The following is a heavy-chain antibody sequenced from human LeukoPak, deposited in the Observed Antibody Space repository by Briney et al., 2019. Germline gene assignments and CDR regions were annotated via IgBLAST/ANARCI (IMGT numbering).Heavy chain of an antibody. CDR2: ISWNSGSI. Sequence: PGGSLRLSCAASGFTFDDYAMHWVRQAPGKGLEWVSGISWNSGSIGYADSVKGRFTISRDNAKNSLYLQMNSLRAEDTALYYCAKGSGYSSSWEDYWGQGTLVTVSS. CDR1: GFTFDDYA. V-gene: IGHV3-9*01. CDR3: AKGSGYSSSWEDY. J-gene: IGHJ4*02. D-gene: IGHD6-13*01.